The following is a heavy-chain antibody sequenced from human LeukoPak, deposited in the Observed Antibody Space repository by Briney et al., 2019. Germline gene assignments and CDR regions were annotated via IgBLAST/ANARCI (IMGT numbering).Heavy chain of an antibody. J-gene: IGHJ4*02. CDR1: GFTFSSYA. CDR3: VRAEVRGYYFDY. V-gene: IGHV3-30*04. Sequence: GGSLRLSCAASGFTFSSYAMHWVPQAPGKGLEWVAVISYDGSNKYYADSVKGRFTISRDNSKNTLYLQMNSRRSEDTAVYYCVRAEVRGYYFDYWGQGTLVTVSS. CDR2: ISYDGSNK. D-gene: IGHD3-10*01.